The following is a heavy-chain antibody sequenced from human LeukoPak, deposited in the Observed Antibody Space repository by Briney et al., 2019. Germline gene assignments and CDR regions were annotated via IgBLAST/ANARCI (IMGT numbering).Heavy chain of an antibody. CDR2: IKSDGTGI. CDR1: GFTFSNYW. CDR3: VRGQTIDY. Sequence: GGSLRLSCTTSGFTFSNYWMYWVRQAPGKGLMWVARIKSDGTGITYTDSVEGRFTISRDNAKNTLYLQMNSLRDEDTAVYYCVRGQTIDYWGQGTLVTVSS. V-gene: IGHV3-74*01. D-gene: IGHD3-3*01. J-gene: IGHJ4*02.